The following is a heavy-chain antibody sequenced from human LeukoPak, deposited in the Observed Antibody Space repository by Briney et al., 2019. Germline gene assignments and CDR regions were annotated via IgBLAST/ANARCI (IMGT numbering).Heavy chain of an antibody. CDR2: INHGGST. CDR1: GGSFSGYY. D-gene: IGHD5-18*01. Sequence: PSETLSLTCAVYGGSFSGYYWSWIRQPPGKGLEWTGEINHGGSTNYNPSLKSRVTISVDTSKNQFSLKLSSVTAADTAVYYCARARGGYSYGYHYWGLGTLVTVSS. J-gene: IGHJ4*02. V-gene: IGHV4-34*01. CDR3: ARARGGYSYGYHY.